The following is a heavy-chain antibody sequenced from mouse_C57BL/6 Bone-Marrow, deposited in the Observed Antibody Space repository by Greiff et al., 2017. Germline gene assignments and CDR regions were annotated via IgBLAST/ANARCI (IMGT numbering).Heavy chain of an antibody. Sequence: EVQLMESGGGLVQPGGSLKLSCAASGFTFSDYGMAWVRQAPRKGPGWVAFISNLAYSIYYADTVTGRFTISRENAKNTLYLEMSSLRSEDTAMYYCARRSYDWYFDVWGTGTTVTVSS. V-gene: IGHV5-15*01. CDR2: ISNLAYSI. D-gene: IGHD1-1*01. J-gene: IGHJ1*03. CDR3: ARRSYDWYFDV. CDR1: GFTFSDYG.